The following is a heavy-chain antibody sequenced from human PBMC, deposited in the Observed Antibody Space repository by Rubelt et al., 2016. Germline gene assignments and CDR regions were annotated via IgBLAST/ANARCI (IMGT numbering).Heavy chain of an antibody. CDR1: GGSISTYY. Sequence: QVQLRESGPGLVKPSETLSLTCSVSGGSISTYYWTWIRQPPGKGLEWIGEINHSGTTNYNPSLKSRVTISVDTAKNQFSPQLDSVTPEDTATYVCARAPHTVGLDSWGQGTLVTVSS. CDR3: ARAPHTVGLDS. D-gene: IGHD3-16*01. CDR2: INHSGTT. V-gene: IGHV4-59*12. J-gene: IGHJ4*02.